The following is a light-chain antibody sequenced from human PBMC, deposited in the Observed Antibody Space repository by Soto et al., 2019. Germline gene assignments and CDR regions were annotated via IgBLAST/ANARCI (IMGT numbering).Light chain of an antibody. CDR3: QQTNTSPPLS. CDR2: DAS. CDR1: QSVSNN. J-gene: IGKJ4*01. V-gene: IGKV3-15*01. Sequence: EIVVTQSPATLSVSPGERATLSCRASQSVSNNLAWYQQKPGQAPRLLIYDASTRATGIPDRFSGSGSGTEFTLTISSLQSEDFAVYYCQQTNTSPPLSFGGGTKVVFK.